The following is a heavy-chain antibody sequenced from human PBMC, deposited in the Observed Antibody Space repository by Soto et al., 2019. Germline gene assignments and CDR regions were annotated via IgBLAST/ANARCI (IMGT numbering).Heavy chain of an antibody. D-gene: IGHD3-22*01. V-gene: IGHV3-13*04. CDR3: ARRTRRPRTYYYDSSGYWYFDL. CDR2: IGTAGDT. CDR1: GFTFSSYD. Sequence: EVQLVESGGGLVQPGGSLRLSCAASGFTFSSYDMHWVRQATGKGLEWVSAIGTAGDTYYPGSVKGRFTISRENAKNSLYLKMNSLRAGDTAVYYCARRTRRPRTYYYDSSGYWYFDLWGRGTLVTVSS. J-gene: IGHJ2*01.